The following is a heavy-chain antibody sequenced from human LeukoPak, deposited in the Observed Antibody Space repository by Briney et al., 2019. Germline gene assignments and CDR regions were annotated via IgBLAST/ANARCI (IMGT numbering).Heavy chain of an antibody. Sequence: SETLSLTCTVSGGSISSSSYYWGWIRQPPGKGLEWIGSIYYSGSTYYNPSLKSRVTISVDTSKNQFSLKLTSVTAADTAVYYCARSQFYGSGSYQGRWFDPWGQGTLVTVSS. CDR1: GGSISSSSYY. D-gene: IGHD3-10*01. J-gene: IGHJ5*02. CDR3: ARSQFYGSGSYQGRWFDP. V-gene: IGHV4-39*07. CDR2: IYYSGST.